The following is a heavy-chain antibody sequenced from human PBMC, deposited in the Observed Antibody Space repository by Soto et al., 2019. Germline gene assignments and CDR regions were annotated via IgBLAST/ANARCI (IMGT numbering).Heavy chain of an antibody. Sequence: GGSLRLSCAASGFTFSSYWMSWVRQAPGKGLEWVANIKQDGSEKYYVDSVKGRFTISRDNAKNSLYLQMNSLRAEDTAVYYCATPVMYYYDSSGYYTGVRDYWGQGTLVTVSS. J-gene: IGHJ4*02. D-gene: IGHD3-22*01. V-gene: IGHV3-7*01. CDR1: GFTFSSYW. CDR2: IKQDGSEK. CDR3: ATPVMYYYDSSGYYTGVRDY.